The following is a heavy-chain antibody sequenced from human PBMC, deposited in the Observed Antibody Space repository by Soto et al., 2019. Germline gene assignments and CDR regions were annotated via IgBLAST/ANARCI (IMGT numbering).Heavy chain of an antibody. V-gene: IGHV1-69*01. CDR2: IIPLFGTA. J-gene: IGHJ6*02. D-gene: IGHD1-26*01. CDR3: ASHSPGGSFHRDYYYGMDV. Sequence: QVQLVQSGAEVKKPGSSVKVSCKASGGTFRRYTISWVRQAPGQGLEWMGGIIPLFGTANYVQKFQGRVTLIADESTSTDFMELSSLRSDDTAVYYCASHSPGGSFHRDYYYGMDVWGQGTTVTVSS. CDR1: GGTFRRYT.